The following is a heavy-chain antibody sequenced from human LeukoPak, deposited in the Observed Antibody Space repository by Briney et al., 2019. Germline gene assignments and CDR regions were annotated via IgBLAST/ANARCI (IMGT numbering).Heavy chain of an antibody. J-gene: IGHJ4*02. CDR3: ARESILTGNFDH. CDR2: IYYSGNT. V-gene: IGHV4-59*01. CDR1: GGSFSGYY. D-gene: IGHD1-14*01. Sequence: SETLSLTCAVYGGSFSGYYWSWIRQPPGKGLEWIGYIYYSGNTNYNPSLKSRVTISVDTSKSQFSLKLSSVTAADTAVYYCARESILTGNFDHWGQGTLVTVSS.